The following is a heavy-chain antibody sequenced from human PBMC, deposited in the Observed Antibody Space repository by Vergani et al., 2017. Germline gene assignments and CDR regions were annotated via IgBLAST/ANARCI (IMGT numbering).Heavy chain of an antibody. CDR1: EYSFGNYW. CDR2: IYPADSDT. J-gene: IGHJ4*02. Sequence: EVELVQSGPEMRKPGESLTISCKFSEYSFGNYWIGWVRQMPGKGLEWMGIIYPADSDTRYSPSFQGQVTISADKSISTAFLQWDSLKASDTALYYCARHTTYTDSWGQGTLVTVSS. V-gene: IGHV5-51*01. CDR3: ARHTTYTDS. D-gene: IGHD1-1*01.